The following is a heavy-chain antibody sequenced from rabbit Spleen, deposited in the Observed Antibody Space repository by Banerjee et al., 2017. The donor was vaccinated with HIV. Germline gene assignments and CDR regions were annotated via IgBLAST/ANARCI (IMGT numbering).Heavy chain of an antibody. CDR1: GFSFSSRYY. V-gene: IGHV1S40*01. CDR2: IGSGATANT. Sequence: QSLEESGGGLVQPEGSLTLTCTASGFSFSSRYYMCWVRQAPGKGLEWIGCIGSGATANTYSATWAKGRFTISKTSSTTVTLQMTSLTAADTATYFCARDLPDIIGWNFGFWGQGTLVTVS. J-gene: IGHJ3*01. D-gene: IGHD1-1*01. CDR3: ARDLPDIIGWNFGF.